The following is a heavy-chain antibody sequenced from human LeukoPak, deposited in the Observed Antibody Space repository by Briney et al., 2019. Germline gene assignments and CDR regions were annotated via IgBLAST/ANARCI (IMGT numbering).Heavy chain of an antibody. CDR1: EFTFTSYA. CDR2: IGGSGDNT. J-gene: IGHJ2*01. Sequence: GGSLRLSCAASEFTFTSYAMSWVRQTPGKGLEWVSVIGGSGDNTDYADSVKGRFSISRDNSKNTLYLQMNSLRAEDTAIYYCAKDRTVGASYWYFDLWGRGTLVTVSS. D-gene: IGHD1-26*01. CDR3: AKDRTVGASYWYFDL. V-gene: IGHV3-23*01.